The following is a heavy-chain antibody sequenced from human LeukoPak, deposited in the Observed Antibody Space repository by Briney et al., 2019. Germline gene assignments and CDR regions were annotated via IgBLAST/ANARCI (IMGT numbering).Heavy chain of an antibody. Sequence: GGSLRLSCAASGFTFNTYWMSWVRQAPEKGLEWVANIKQDGNEKYYVDSVKGRFTISRDNTKNSMYLQMNSLRAEDTAVYYCAKDFSVLLAVAGGGYYYYMDVWGKGTTVTVSS. CDR2: IKQDGNEK. V-gene: IGHV3-7*01. J-gene: IGHJ6*03. CDR3: AKDFSVLLAVAGGGYYYYMDV. D-gene: IGHD6-19*01. CDR1: GFTFNTYW.